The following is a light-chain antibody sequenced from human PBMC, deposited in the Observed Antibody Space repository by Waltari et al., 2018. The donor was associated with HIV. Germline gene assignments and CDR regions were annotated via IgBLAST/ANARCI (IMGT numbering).Light chain of an antibody. J-gene: IGLJ3*02. CDR3: QSYDSSLSGSGV. CDR1: SSNTGAGYE. Sequence: QSVLTQPPSVSGAPGQRVTIPCPGSSSNTGAGYEVHWYQQLPGTAPKLLIYGNSNRPSGVPDRFSGSKSGTSASLAITGLQAEDEADYYCQSYDSSLSGSGVFGGGTKLTVL. V-gene: IGLV1-40*01. CDR2: GNS.